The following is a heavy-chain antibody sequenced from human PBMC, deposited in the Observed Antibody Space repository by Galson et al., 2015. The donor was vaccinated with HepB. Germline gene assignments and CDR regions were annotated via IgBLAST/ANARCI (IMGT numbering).Heavy chain of an antibody. V-gene: IGHV3-30*19. D-gene: IGHD2/OR15-2a*01. Sequence: SLRLSCAASGFTFSTYGIHWVRQAPGKGLEWVAVISHDGSHQYYADSVKGRFILSRDNSKNTVYVQMNSLRPEDTAMYYCARDMFESWTTYLGGGDYWGQGTLVTVSS. CDR3: ARDMFESWTTYLGGGDY. CDR1: GFTFSTYG. CDR2: ISHDGSHQ. J-gene: IGHJ4*02.